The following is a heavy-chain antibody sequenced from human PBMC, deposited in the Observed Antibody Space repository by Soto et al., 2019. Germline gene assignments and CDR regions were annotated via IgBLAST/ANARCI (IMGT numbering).Heavy chain of an antibody. CDR1: GYTFTNND. V-gene: IGHV1-8*01. CDR3: ARMASFGSLNWFDP. CDR2: MNPGSGDT. Sequence: SVKVYLKASGYTFTNNDVTWVREATGQGLEWMGWMNPGSGDTGYAQKFQGRVTMTRNISIATAYMELSSLRSEDTAIYYCARMASFGSLNWFDPWGQGTLVTVSS. J-gene: IGHJ5*02. D-gene: IGHD5-18*01.